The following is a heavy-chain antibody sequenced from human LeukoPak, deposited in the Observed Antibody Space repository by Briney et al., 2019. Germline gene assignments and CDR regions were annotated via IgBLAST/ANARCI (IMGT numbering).Heavy chain of an antibody. Sequence: SETLSLTCAVYGGSFSGYWSWIRQPPGKGLEWIGEINHTGSTSYNPSLKSRVTISVDTSKNQFSLKLSSVTAADTAVYFCARRSHYSGWYVWGQGTLVTVSS. J-gene: IGHJ1*01. CDR3: ARRSHYSGWYV. D-gene: IGHD6-19*01. CDR1: GGSFSGY. V-gene: IGHV4-34*01. CDR2: INHTGST.